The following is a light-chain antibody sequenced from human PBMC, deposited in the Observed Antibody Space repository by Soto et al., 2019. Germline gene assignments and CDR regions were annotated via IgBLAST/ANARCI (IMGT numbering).Light chain of an antibody. CDR3: SSYTSSSTV. CDR2: DVS. CDR1: SSDVGGYNY. J-gene: IGLJ2*01. V-gene: IGLV2-14*01. Sequence: QSALTQPASVSGSPGQSITITCTGTSSDVGGYNYVSWYQQHPGKAPKLMIYDVSNRPSGVSNRLSGSKSGNTASLTISGLHAEDEADYYCSSYTSSSTVFGGGTKVTVL.